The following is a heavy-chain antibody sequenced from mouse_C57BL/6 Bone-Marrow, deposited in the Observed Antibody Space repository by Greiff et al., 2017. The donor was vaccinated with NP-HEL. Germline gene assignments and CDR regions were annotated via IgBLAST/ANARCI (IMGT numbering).Heavy chain of an antibody. CDR3: TTRWLTPDYFDY. Sequence: VQLQQSGAELVRPGASVKLSCTASGFNIKDDYMHWVKQRPEQGLEWIGWIDPENGDTEYASKFQGKATITADTSSNTAYLQLSSLTSEDTAVYYCTTRWLTPDYFDYWGQGTTLTVSS. CDR1: GFNIKDDY. D-gene: IGHD1-1*02. J-gene: IGHJ2*01. CDR2: IDPENGDT. V-gene: IGHV14-4*01.